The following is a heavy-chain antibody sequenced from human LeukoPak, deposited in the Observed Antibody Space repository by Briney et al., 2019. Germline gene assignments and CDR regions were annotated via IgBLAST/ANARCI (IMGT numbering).Heavy chain of an antibody. J-gene: IGHJ3*02. Sequence: GGSLRLSCAASGFTFSSYWMRWVRHAPGKGLVWVSRINSDGSSTSYADSVKGRFTISRDNAKNTLYLQMNSLRAEDTAVYYCATGERHGFDIWGQGTMVTVSS. CDR1: GFTFSSYW. CDR3: ATGERHGFDI. V-gene: IGHV3-74*01. CDR2: INSDGSST.